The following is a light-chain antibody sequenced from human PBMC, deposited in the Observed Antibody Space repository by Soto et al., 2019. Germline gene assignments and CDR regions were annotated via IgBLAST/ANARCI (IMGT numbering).Light chain of an antibody. CDR1: QSVSSSY. CDR2: GPS. J-gene: IGKJ2*01. CDR3: QQYGSSPDT. Sequence: EIVLTQSPGTLSLSPGERATLSCRASQSVSSSYLAWYQQKPGQAPRLLIYGPSSRATGIPDRFGGSGSGTDFTLTISRLEPEDFAVYYCQQYGSSPDTFGQGTKLEIK. V-gene: IGKV3-20*01.